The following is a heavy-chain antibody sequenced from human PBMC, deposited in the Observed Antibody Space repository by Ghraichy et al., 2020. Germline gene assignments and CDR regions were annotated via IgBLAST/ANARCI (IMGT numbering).Heavy chain of an antibody. V-gene: IGHV4-34*01. D-gene: IGHD3-10*01. CDR3: VTSRWFGIYPDF. Sequence: ESLNISCAVYGVSFTDHYWTWIRQSPGKGLEWIGEYNHVGGIKYNPSLSGRVTISLDTSKREVSLRVSPVSAADTAVYYCVTSRWFGIYPDFWGQGTLVTVSS. J-gene: IGHJ4*02. CDR2: YNHVGGI. CDR1: GVSFTDHY.